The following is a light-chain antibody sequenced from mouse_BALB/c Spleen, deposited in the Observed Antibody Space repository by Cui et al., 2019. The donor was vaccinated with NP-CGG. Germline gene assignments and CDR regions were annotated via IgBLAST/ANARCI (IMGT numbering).Light chain of an antibody. J-gene: IGKJ5*01. CDR2: RTA. V-gene: IGKV4-92*01. Sequence: DIVPTKSPVTIIASRGVKVTITCRASSSISSKYLQWYQQKPGSSHKLLIYRTAILAAGVLDSFSGSGSESSYTLTISCMQDEIAATYYCQQGTSSPHTFGAGTKLELK. CDR1: SSISSKY. CDR3: QQGTSSPHT.